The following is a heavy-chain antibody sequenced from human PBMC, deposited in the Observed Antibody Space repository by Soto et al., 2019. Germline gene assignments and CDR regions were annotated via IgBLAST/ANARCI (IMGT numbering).Heavy chain of an antibody. CDR3: ARDGVAYDY. Sequence: SETLSLTCTVSGGSISSYYWSWIRQPPGKGLEWIGYIYYSGSTNYNPSLKSRVTISVDTSKNQFSLKLSSVTAADTAVYYCARDGVAYDYRGQGTLVTVSS. D-gene: IGHD2-8*01. CDR1: GGSISSYY. J-gene: IGHJ4*02. CDR2: IYYSGST. V-gene: IGHV4-59*01.